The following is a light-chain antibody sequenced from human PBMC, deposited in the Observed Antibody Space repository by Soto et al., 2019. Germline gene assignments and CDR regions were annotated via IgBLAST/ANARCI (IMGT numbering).Light chain of an antibody. CDR1: QSVSTF. V-gene: IGKV3-11*01. CDR3: QHRGNWPPFT. CDR2: AAS. Sequence: EIVLTQSPATLSLSPGERATLSCRASQSVSTFLAWYQQKPGQAPRLLIYAASNRATGIPARFSGSGSVTDFTLTISSLEPEDFAVYYCQHRGNWPPFTFGPGTKVHFK. J-gene: IGKJ3*01.